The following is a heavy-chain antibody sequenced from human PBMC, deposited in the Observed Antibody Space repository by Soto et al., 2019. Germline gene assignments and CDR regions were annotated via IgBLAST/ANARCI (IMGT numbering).Heavy chain of an antibody. CDR2: IWYDGSNK. CDR3: ARAELQWQGDTAMVQAYYYGMDV. CDR1: GFTFSSYG. J-gene: IGHJ6*02. D-gene: IGHD5-18*01. Sequence: GGSLRLSCAASGFTFSSYGMHWVRQAPGRGLEWVAVIWYDGSNKYYADSVKGRFTISRDNSKNTLYLQMNSLRAEDTAVYYCARAELQWQGDTAMVQAYYYGMDVWGQGTTVTVSS. V-gene: IGHV3-33*01.